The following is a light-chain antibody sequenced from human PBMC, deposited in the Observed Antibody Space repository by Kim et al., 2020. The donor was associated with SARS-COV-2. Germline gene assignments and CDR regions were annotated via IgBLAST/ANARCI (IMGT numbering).Light chain of an antibody. CDR3: QQHGSSPNT. J-gene: IGKJ4*01. CDR2: GSS. CDR1: QSVSSTF. Sequence: EIVLTQSPDTLSLSPGERATLSCRASQSVSSTFLAWYQQPLDQATRLIIDGSSTSTRGISNRFSGRGSGTDFTIIVSRLYPEFVALYYCQQHGSSPNTFGGGTKVDIK. V-gene: IGKV3-20*01.